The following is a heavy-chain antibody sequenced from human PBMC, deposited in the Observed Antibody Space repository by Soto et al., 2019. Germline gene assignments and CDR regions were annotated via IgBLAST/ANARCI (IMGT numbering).Heavy chain of an antibody. CDR1: GFTFSSYA. D-gene: IGHD3-10*01. CDR2: ISGSGGST. J-gene: IGHJ6*02. V-gene: IGHV3-23*01. Sequence: GGSLRLSCAASGFTFSSYAMSWVRQAPGKGLKWVSAISGSGGSTYYADSVKGRFTISRDNSKSTLYLQMNSLRAEDTAVYYCAKDFDGSGSYVHYYYYYGMDVWGQGTTGTVS. CDR3: AKDFDGSGSYVHYYYYYGMDV.